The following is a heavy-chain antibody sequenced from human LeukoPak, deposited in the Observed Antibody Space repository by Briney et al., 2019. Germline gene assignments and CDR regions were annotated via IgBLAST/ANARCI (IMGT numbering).Heavy chain of an antibody. J-gene: IGHJ4*02. CDR2: ISGSGGST. CDR1: GFTFSSYA. V-gene: IGHV3-23*01. D-gene: IGHD3-22*01. Sequence: GGSLRLSCAASGFTFSSYAMSWVRQAPGKGLEWVSAISGSGGSTYYADSVKGRFTISRDNSKNTLYLQMNSLRAEDTAVYYCAKDLSPYDSSGYCFGYWGQGTLVTVSS. CDR3: AKDLSPYDSSGYCFGY.